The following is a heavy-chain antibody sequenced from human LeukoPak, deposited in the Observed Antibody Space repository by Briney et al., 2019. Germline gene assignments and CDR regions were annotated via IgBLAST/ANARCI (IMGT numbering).Heavy chain of an antibody. Sequence: PGGSLRLSCAASGFTFSSYGMHWVRQAPGKGLEWVAVISYDGSNKYYADSVKGRSTISRDNSKNTLYLQMNSLRAEDTAVYYCAKDSYRTWGQGTLVTVSS. J-gene: IGHJ5*02. V-gene: IGHV3-30*18. CDR2: ISYDGSNK. CDR1: GFTFSSYG. D-gene: IGHD2-2*01. CDR3: AKDSYRT.